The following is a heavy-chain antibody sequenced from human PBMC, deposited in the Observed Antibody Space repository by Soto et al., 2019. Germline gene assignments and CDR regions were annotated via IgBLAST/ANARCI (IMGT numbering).Heavy chain of an antibody. V-gene: IGHV3-74*01. CDR2: INSDGSST. J-gene: IGHJ6*02. Sequence: PGGSLRLSCAASGFTFTSFWMHWVRQAPGKGLVWVSRINSDGSSTTYADAVKGRFTISRDNAENTLYLEMNSLRAEDTAVYYCTRILYYPGYYSRMDVWGQGTTVPAP. CDR1: GFTFTSFW. CDR3: TRILYYPGYYSRMDV. D-gene: IGHD2-8*01.